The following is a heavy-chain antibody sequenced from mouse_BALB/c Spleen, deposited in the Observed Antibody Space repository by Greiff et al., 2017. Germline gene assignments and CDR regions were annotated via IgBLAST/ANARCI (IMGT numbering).Heavy chain of an antibody. J-gene: IGHJ3*01. CDR2: INPYNDGT. Sequence: EVQLQESGPELVKPGASVKMSCKASGYTFTSYVMHWVKQKPGQGLEWIGYINPYNDGTKYNEKFKGKATLTSDKSSSTAYMELSSLTSEDSAVYYCARSGRYDGLWFAFWGQGTLVTVSA. V-gene: IGHV1-14*01. CDR3: ARSGRYDGLWFAF. D-gene: IGHD2-14*01. CDR1: GYTFTSYV.